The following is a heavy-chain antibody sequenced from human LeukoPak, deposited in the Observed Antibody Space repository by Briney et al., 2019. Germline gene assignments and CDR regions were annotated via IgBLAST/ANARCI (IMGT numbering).Heavy chain of an antibody. V-gene: IGHV3-20*04. CDR3: ARERPYYYDGSGYHYFDY. Sequence: VGSLRLSCAASGFTFSSYWMRWVRPAPGMGLEWVSGVNRGGGNTAYTDSVKGQITIYRDNAKNTLYLQMNSLRAEDTALYYCARERPYYYDGSGYHYFDYWGQGTLVTVSS. CDR1: GFTFSSYW. D-gene: IGHD3-22*01. CDR2: VNRGGGNT. J-gene: IGHJ4*02.